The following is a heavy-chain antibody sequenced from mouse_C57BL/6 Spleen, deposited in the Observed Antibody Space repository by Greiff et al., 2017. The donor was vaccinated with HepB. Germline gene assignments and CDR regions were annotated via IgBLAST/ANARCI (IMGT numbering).Heavy chain of an antibody. Sequence: EVQRVESGGGLVKPGGSLKLSCAASGFTFSDYGMHWVRQAPEKGLEWAAYISSGSSTIYYADTVKGRFTISRDNAKNTLFLQMTSLRSEDTAMYYCARPDYGYAMDYWGQGTSVTVSS. J-gene: IGHJ4*01. V-gene: IGHV5-17*01. CDR2: ISSGSSTI. CDR1: GFTFSDYG. CDR3: ARPDYGYAMDY. D-gene: IGHD2-4*01.